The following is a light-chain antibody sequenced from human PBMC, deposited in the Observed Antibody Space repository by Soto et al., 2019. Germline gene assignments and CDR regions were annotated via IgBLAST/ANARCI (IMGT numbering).Light chain of an antibody. Sequence: QSVLTQPASVSGSPGQSITISCTGTSSDVGGYNYVSWYQQHPGKAPKLMIYDVSNRPSGVSNRFSGSKSGNTASRTISGLQAEDEADYYCSSYTSSSTLAVVFGGGTKLPVL. CDR2: DVS. CDR3: SSYTSSSTLAVV. V-gene: IGLV2-14*01. CDR1: SSDVGGYNY. J-gene: IGLJ2*01.